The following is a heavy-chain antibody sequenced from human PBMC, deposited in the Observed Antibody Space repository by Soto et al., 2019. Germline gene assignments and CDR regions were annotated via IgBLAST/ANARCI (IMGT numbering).Heavy chain of an antibody. CDR2: INHSGST. CDR1: GGSFSGYY. V-gene: IGHV4-34*01. J-gene: IGHJ4*02. D-gene: IGHD3-3*01. Sequence: PSETLSLTCAVYGGSFSGYYWSWIRQPPGKGLEWIGEINHSGSTNYNPSLKSRVTISVDTSKNQFSLKLSFVTAADTAVYYCARVRDYDFWSGYYKSYFDYWGQGTLVTVSS. CDR3: ARVRDYDFWSGYYKSYFDY.